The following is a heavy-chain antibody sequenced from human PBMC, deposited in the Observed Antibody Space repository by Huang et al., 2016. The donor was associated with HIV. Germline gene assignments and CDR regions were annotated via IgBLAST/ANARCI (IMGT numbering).Heavy chain of an antibody. Sequence: EVQLVESGGGLVQPGGSLRLSCEASGFSISSYWMHWVRQAPGKGLVGVSRINSDGSSTSDADSVKGRFTISRNNAKNTLYLQMNSLRAEDTAVYYCARDPRIQSWLNFFDYWGQGTLVSVSS. V-gene: IGHV3-74*01. CDR2: INSDGSST. CDR1: GFSISSYW. D-gene: IGHD3-22*01. CDR3: ARDPRIQSWLNFFDY. J-gene: IGHJ4*02.